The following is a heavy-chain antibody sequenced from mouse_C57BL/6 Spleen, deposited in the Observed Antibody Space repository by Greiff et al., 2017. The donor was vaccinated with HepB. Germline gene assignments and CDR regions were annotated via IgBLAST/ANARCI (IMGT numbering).Heavy chain of an antibody. CDR3: AILRVLAHFDY. D-gene: IGHD1-1*01. V-gene: IGHV1-53*01. J-gene: IGHJ2*01. Sequence: QVQLQQPGPELLKPGASVKLSCKASGYTFTSYWMHWVKQSPGQVLEWIGNIHPRNGCTNYNEKFKSKATLTVDKSSSTASMPLSSLTSESSAVYYCAILRVLAHFDYWGQGTTLTVSS. CDR2: IHPRNGCT. CDR1: GYTFTSYW.